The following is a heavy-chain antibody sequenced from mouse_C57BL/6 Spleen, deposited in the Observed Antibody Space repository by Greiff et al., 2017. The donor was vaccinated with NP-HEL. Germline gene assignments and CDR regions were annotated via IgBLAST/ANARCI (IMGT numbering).Heavy chain of an antibody. V-gene: IGHV1-66*01. D-gene: IGHD2-5*01. Sequence: VKLMESGPELVKPGASVKISCKASGYSFTSYYIHWVKQRPGQGLEWIGWIYPGSGNTKYNEKFKGKATLTADTSSSTAYMQLSSLTSEDSAVYYCASRSNYVDYFDYWGQGTTLTVSS. CDR1: GYSFTSYY. CDR2: IYPGSGNT. J-gene: IGHJ2*01. CDR3: ASRSNYVDYFDY.